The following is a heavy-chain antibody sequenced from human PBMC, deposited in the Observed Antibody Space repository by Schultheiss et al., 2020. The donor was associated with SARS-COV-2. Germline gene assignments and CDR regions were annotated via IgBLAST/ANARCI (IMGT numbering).Heavy chain of an antibody. CDR2: INHSGST. Sequence: GSLRLSCAVYGGSFSGYYWSWIRQPPGKGLEWIGEINHSGSTNYNPSLKSRVTISVDTSKNQFSLKLSSVTAADTAVYYCARHTNGYYYYGMDVWGQGTTVTVSS. CDR3: ARHTNGYYYYGMDV. CDR1: GGSFSGYY. V-gene: IGHV4-34*01. J-gene: IGHJ6*02. D-gene: IGHD2-2*01.